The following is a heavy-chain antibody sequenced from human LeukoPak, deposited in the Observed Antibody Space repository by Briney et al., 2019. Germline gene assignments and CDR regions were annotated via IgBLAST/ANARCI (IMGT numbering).Heavy chain of an antibody. CDR2: IYPGDSDT. D-gene: IGHD3-22*01. J-gene: IGHJ6*02. V-gene: IGHV5-51*01. CDR1: GYTFTSYW. CDR3: ARSYDSTGRYYYGMDV. Sequence: GESLKISCKGSGYTFTSYWIGWVRQMPGKGLEWMGIIYPGDSDTRYSPSFQGQVTISADKSISTAYLQWSSLKALDTGMYYCARSYDSTGRYYYGMDVWGQGTTVTVSS.